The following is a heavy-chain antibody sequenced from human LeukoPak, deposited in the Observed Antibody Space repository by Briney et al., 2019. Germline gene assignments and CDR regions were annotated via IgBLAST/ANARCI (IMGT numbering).Heavy chain of an antibody. Sequence: GGSLRLSCAASGLTVSSDYMSWVRQAPGKGLEWVSVIYSGGSTYYAGAVRGRFTISRDNSKNTLYLQLNRLRAEGTAVYYCATPDNWNDRYFQHWGQGTLVTVSS. D-gene: IGHD1-1*01. CDR2: IYSGGST. V-gene: IGHV3-66*01. CDR1: GLTVSSDY. CDR3: ATPDNWNDRYFQH. J-gene: IGHJ1*01.